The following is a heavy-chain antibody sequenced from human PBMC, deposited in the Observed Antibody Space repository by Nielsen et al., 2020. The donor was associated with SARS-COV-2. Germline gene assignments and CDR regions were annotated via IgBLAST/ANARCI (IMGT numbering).Heavy chain of an antibody. CDR1: GGSISSSNW. Sequence: SETLSLTCAVSGGSISSSNWWSWVRQPPGKGLEWIGEIYHSGSTNYNPSLESRVTISVDKSKNQFSLKLSSVTAADTAVYYCARLQYGRGAMGMDVWGKGTTVTVSS. D-gene: IGHD5-18*01. J-gene: IGHJ6*03. CDR3: ARLQYGRGAMGMDV. CDR2: IYHSGST. V-gene: IGHV4-4*02.